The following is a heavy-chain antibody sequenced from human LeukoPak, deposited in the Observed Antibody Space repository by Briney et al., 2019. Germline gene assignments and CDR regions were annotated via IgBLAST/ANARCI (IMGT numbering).Heavy chain of an antibody. J-gene: IGHJ6*04. CDR2: ISGDSGDT. Sequence: PGGSLRLSCAASGFTFSASYMTWVRQAPGKGLEWLSYISGDSGDTNYADSVKGRFTISRDNAKNSLYLQMNSLRAEDTAVYYCAELGITMIGGVWGKGTPVTISS. D-gene: IGHD3-10*02. CDR1: GFTFSASY. CDR3: AELGITMIGGV. V-gene: IGHV3-11*06.